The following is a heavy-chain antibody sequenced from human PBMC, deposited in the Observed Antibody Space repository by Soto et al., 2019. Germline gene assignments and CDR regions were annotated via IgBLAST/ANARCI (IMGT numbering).Heavy chain of an antibody. Sequence: QVQLVESGGGVVQPGRSLRLSCAASGFTFSSYGMHWVRQAPGKGLEWVAVIWYDGSNKYYADSVKGRFTISRDNSKNTLYLQMNSLRAEDTAVYYCARSYHDYGVPFDYWGQGTLVTVSS. V-gene: IGHV3-33*01. D-gene: IGHD4-17*01. CDR1: GFTFSSYG. CDR3: ARSYHDYGVPFDY. CDR2: IWYDGSNK. J-gene: IGHJ4*02.